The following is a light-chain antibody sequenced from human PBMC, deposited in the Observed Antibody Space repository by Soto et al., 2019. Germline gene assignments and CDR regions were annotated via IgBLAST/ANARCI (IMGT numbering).Light chain of an antibody. CDR3: QVYGNSPMYT. V-gene: IGKV3-20*01. CDR1: QSVSNSS. CDR2: AAS. J-gene: IGKJ2*01. Sequence: EIVLTQSPGTLSLSPGARATFSCRASQSVSNSSLAWYHQKPGQAPRLLLFAASRRATGIPDTFSGSGSGTDVTLTISRLEPEDFAVYYCQVYGNSPMYTFGQGTRLERK.